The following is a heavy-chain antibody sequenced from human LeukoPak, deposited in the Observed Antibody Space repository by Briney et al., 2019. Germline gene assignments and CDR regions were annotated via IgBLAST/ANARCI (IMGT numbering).Heavy chain of an antibody. Sequence: ASVKVSRKASGYTFTSYYMHWVRQAPGQGLEWMGIINPSGGSTSYAQKFQGRVTMTRDMSTSTVYMELSSLRSEDTAVYYCAREASYCSGGSCQFDYWGQGTLVTVSS. V-gene: IGHV1-46*01. J-gene: IGHJ4*02. CDR1: GYTFTSYY. D-gene: IGHD2-15*01. CDR2: INPSGGST. CDR3: AREASYCSGGSCQFDY.